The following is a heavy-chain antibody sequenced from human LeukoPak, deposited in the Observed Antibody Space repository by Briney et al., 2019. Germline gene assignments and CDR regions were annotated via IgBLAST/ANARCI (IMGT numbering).Heavy chain of an antibody. V-gene: IGHV3-43D*03. CDR3: AKDLAGGPSHYYYYGMDV. D-gene: IGHD3-16*01. CDR1: GFTFGDYA. Sequence: PGGSLRLSCAASGFTFGDYAMHWVRQAPGKGLEWVSLISWDGGSTYYADSVKGRFTISRDNSKNSLYLQMNSLRAEDTALYYCAKDLAGGPSHYYYYGMDVWGQGTTVTVSS. CDR2: ISWDGGST. J-gene: IGHJ6*02.